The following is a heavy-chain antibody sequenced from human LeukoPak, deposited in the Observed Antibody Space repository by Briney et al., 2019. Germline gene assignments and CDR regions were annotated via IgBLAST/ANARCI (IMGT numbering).Heavy chain of an antibody. J-gene: IGHJ4*02. D-gene: IGHD2-2*02. V-gene: IGHV1-8*03. CDR3: ARDRGYCSSTSCYTFDY. CDR2: MNPNSGNT. CDR1: GYTFTSYD. Sequence: ASVKVSCKASGYTFTSYDINWVRQATGQGPEWMGWMNPNSGNTGYAQKFQGRVTITRNTSISTAYMELSSLRSEDTAVYYCARDRGYCSSTSCYTFDYWGQGTLVTVSS.